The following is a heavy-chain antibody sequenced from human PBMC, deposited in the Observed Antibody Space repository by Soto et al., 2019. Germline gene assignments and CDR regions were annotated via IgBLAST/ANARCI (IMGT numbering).Heavy chain of an antibody. Sequence: ASVKASCKASGYTFTSYGISWVRQAPGQGLEWMGWISAYNGNTNYAQKLQGRVTMTTDTSTSTAYMELRSLRSDDTAVYYCARGPNYDYIWGSYRPRDAFDIWGQGTMVTVSS. CDR3: ARGPNYDYIWGSYRPRDAFDI. V-gene: IGHV1-18*01. CDR1: GYTFTSYG. D-gene: IGHD3-16*02. J-gene: IGHJ3*02. CDR2: ISAYNGNT.